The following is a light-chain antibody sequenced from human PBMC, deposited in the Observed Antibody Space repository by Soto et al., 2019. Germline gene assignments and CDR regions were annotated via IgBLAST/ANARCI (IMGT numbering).Light chain of an antibody. CDR1: QSISSH. V-gene: IGKV3-11*01. Sequence: EIVLTQSPATLSLSPGERATLSCRASQSISSHLAWYQQKPGQPPRLLMYDASNRATGIPARFSGSGSGTDFTLTISSLEPEDFAVYYCQQRTTWPLTFGGGTMVEIK. J-gene: IGKJ4*01. CDR3: QQRTTWPLT. CDR2: DAS.